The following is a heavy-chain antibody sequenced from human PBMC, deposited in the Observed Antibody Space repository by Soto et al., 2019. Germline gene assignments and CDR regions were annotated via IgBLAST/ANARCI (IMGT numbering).Heavy chain of an antibody. CDR3: ARDGRECADCYLGWFAP. D-gene: IGHD2-21*02. V-gene: IGHV3-21*01. Sequence: EVQLVESGGGLVTPGESLRLSCAASGFTFTTYSMHWVRQAPGKGLEWVSSMTSSSNYIHYADSVKGRFTISRDNAKNSLYLQMNSLRAEDTAVYYCARDGRECADCYLGWFAPWGQGTLVTVSS. J-gene: IGHJ5*02. CDR1: GFTFTTYS. CDR2: MTSSSNYI.